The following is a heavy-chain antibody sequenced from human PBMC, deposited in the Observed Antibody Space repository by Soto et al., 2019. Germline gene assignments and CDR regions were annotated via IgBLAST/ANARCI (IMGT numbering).Heavy chain of an antibody. CDR3: ARDPHYDFWSGYPLSP. J-gene: IGHJ3*01. CDR1: GGTFSSYT. V-gene: IGHV1-69*04. CDR2: IIPILGIA. Sequence: SVKVSCKASGGTFSSYTISWVRQAPGQGLEWMGRIIPILGIANYAQKFQGRVTITADKSTSTAYMELSSLRSEDTAVYYCARDPHYDFWSGYPLSPWGQGTMVTVSS. D-gene: IGHD3-3*01.